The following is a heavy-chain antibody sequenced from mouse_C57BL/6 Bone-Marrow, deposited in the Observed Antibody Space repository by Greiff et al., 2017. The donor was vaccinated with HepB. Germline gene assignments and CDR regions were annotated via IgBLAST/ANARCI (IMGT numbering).Heavy chain of an antibody. V-gene: IGHV1-61*01. Sequence: QVQLQQPGAELVRPGSSVKLSCKASGYTFTSYWMDWVKQRPGQGLEWIGNIYPSDSETHYNQKFKDKATLTVDKSSSTAYMQLSSLTSEDSAVYYSARRGLYYFDYWGQGTTLTVSS. J-gene: IGHJ2*01. CDR3: ARRGLYYFDY. CDR2: IYPSDSET. CDR1: GYTFTSYW.